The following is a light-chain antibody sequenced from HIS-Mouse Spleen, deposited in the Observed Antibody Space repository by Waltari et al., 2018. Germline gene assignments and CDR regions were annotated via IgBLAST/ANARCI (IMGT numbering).Light chain of an antibody. V-gene: IGLV3-10*01. J-gene: IGLJ3*02. CDR2: EDS. CDR3: YSTDSSGNHRV. CDR1: ALPKKY. Sequence: SYELTQPPSVSVSPGQTARITCSGDALPKKYAYWYQQKSGQAPVLVIYEDSKRPSGIPARFSGSSSWTMATSTISGAQVEDEADYYCYSTDSSGNHRVFGGGTKLTVL.